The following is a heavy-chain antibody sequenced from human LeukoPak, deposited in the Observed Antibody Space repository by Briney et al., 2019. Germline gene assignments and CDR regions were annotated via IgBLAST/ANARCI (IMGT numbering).Heavy chain of an antibody. CDR3: ARSGYCSSTSCYSHLPRADTSYYYYMDV. J-gene: IGHJ6*03. CDR2: FDPEDGET. Sequence: ASVKVSCKVSGYTLTELSMHWVRQAPGKGLEWMGGFDPEDGETIYAQKFQGRVTMTEDTSTDTAYMELSSLRSEDTAVYYCARSGYCSSTSCYSHLPRADTSYYYYMDVWGKGTTVTVSS. CDR1: GYTLTELS. D-gene: IGHD2-2*02. V-gene: IGHV1-24*01.